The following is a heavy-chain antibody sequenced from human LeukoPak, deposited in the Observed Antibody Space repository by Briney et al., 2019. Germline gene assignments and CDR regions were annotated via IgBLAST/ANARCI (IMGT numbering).Heavy chain of an antibody. CDR2: INPSGSST. CDR1: GYTFTSYY. CDR3: ARDNSVGDTAWWFDP. Sequence: AASVTVSCKASGYTFTSYYMHWVRQAPGQGLEWMGLINPSGSSTSYAQKFQGRLSLTRDMSTSTDYMELSSLRSEDTAVYYCARDNSVGDTAWWFDPWGQGTLVTVSS. D-gene: IGHD1-26*01. V-gene: IGHV1-46*01. J-gene: IGHJ5*02.